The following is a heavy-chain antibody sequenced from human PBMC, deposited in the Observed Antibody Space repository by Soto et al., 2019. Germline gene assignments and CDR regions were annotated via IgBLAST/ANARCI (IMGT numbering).Heavy chain of an antibody. V-gene: IGHV3-30-3*01. CDR2: ISFDGSNK. J-gene: IGHJ4*02. CDR3: ARDRRFGNGYNLGFDY. CDR1: GFTFSSYA. Sequence: QVQLVESGGGVVQPGRSLRLSCAASGFTFSSYAMHWVRQAPGKGLEWVAVISFDGSNKYYADSVKDRFTISRDNSKNTLYVQMNSLRAEDTAVYYCARDRRFGNGYNLGFDYWGQGTLVTVSS. D-gene: IGHD5-12*01.